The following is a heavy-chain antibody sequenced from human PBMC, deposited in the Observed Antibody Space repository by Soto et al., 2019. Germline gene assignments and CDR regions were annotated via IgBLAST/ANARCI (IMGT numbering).Heavy chain of an antibody. J-gene: IGHJ4*02. CDR2: IYYSGST. V-gene: IGHV4-39*01. CDR3: ARALRFDY. D-gene: IGHD4-17*01. CDR1: GGSISSSSYY. Sequence: SETLSLTCTVSGGSISSSSYYWGWIRQPPGKGLEWIGSIYYSGSTYYNPSLKSRVTISVDTSKNQFSLKLSSVTAAETAVYYCARALRFDYWGQGTLVTVSS.